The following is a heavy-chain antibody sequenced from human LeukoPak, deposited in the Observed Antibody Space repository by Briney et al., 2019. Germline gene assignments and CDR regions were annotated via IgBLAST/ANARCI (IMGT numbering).Heavy chain of an antibody. D-gene: IGHD6-6*01. CDR2: INPNSGGT. CDR3: ARCDSSSWFGGGWFDP. J-gene: IGHJ5*02. CDR1: GYTFTGYY. Sequence: ASVKVSCKASGYTFTGYYMHWVRQAPGQGLEWMGWINPNSGGTNYAQKFQGRVTMTRDTSISTAYMELSRLRSDDTAVYYCARCDSSSWFGGGWFDPWGQGTLVTVSS. V-gene: IGHV1-2*02.